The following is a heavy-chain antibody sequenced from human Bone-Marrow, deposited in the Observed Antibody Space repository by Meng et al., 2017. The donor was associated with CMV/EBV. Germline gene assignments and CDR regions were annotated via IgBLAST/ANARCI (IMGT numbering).Heavy chain of an antibody. V-gene: IGHV3-53*01. J-gene: IGHJ2*01. CDR3: ARVAGLYCSGGSCYFFWYFDL. CDR2: IYSGGST. Sequence: GESLKISCAASGFTVSSNYMSWVRQAPGKGLEWVSAIYSGGSTYYADSVKGRFTISRDNSKNTLYLQMNSLRAEDTAVYYCARVAGLYCSGGSCYFFWYFDLWGRGTLVTVSS. D-gene: IGHD2-15*01. CDR1: GFTVSSNY.